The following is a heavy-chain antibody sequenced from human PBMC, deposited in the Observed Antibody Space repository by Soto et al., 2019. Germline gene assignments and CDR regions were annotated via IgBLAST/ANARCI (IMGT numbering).Heavy chain of an antibody. CDR3: ARDEGYYCSRGSRYSDAFDI. D-gene: IGHD2-15*01. V-gene: IGHV1-69*06. Sequence: SVKVSCKASGGTFSSYAISWVRQAPGQGLEWMGGIIPIFGTANYAQKFQGRVTITADKSTSTAYMELSSLRSEDTAVYYCARDEGYYCSRGSRYSDAFDIWGQGTMVTVSS. J-gene: IGHJ3*02. CDR2: IIPIFGTA. CDR1: GGTFSSYA.